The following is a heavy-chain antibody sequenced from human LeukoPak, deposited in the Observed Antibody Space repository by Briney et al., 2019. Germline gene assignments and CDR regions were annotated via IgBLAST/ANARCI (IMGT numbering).Heavy chain of an antibody. D-gene: IGHD6-13*01. CDR2: IYYSGIT. CDR3: ARHPPYSSSWFPFDP. J-gene: IGHJ5*02. V-gene: IGHV4-39*01. Sequence: PSETLSLTCTVPGGPISSSSYYWGWIRQPPGKGLEWIGNIYYSGITYYNPSLKSRVTVSVDTSKNQFSLKLSSVTAADTAVYFCARHPPYSSSWFPFDPWGQGTLVTVSS. CDR1: GGPISSSSYY.